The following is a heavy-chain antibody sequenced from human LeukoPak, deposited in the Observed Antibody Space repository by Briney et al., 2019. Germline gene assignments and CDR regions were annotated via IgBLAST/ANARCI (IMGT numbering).Heavy chain of an antibody. D-gene: IGHD6-19*01. CDR1: GYAFTGYY. Sequence: ASVKVSCKASGYAFTGYYIHWVRQAPGQGLEWMGWTNPNSGGTNYAQKFQGRVTMTRDTSISTAYMDLSRLRSDDMAVYYCARRQTNGWYYCDHGRQGTLVTVSS. V-gene: IGHV1-2*02. J-gene: IGHJ4*02. CDR2: TNPNSGGT. CDR3: ARRQTNGWYYCDH.